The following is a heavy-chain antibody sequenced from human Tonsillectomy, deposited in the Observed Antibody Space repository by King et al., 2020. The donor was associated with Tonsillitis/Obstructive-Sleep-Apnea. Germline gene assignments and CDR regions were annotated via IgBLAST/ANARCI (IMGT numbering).Heavy chain of an antibody. CDR3: ARESYYSKYYYYMDV. V-gene: IGHV4-59*01. D-gene: IGHD3-10*01. Sequence: QLQESGPGLVKPSETLSLTCTVSGGSISSYYWSWIRQPPGKGMEWVGYIYYSGSTNYNPSLKSRVTISVDTSKNQFSLKLSSVTAADTAVYYCARESYYSKYYYYMDVWGKGATVTASS. J-gene: IGHJ6*03. CDR1: GGSISSYY. CDR2: IYYSGST.